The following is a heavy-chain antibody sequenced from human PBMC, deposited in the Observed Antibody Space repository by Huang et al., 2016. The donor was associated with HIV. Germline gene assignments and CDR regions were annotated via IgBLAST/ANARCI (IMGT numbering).Heavy chain of an antibody. D-gene: IGHD4-17*01. CDR3: ARSAYGDLDY. CDR1: GYTFTNYE. J-gene: IGHJ4*02. CDR2: MNPKTGNT. V-gene: IGHV1-8*02. Sequence: QVHLVQSGAEVQKPGASVKVSCKASGYTFTNYEINWGGQAPGRGLEWVGWMNPKTGNTGFAQRFQGRVTMTRKTSITTAYMELTSLTSEDTAVYYCARSAYGDLDYWGLGTLVIVSS.